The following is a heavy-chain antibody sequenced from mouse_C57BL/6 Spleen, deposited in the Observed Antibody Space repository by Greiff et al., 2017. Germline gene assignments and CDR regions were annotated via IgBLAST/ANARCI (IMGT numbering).Heavy chain of an antibody. D-gene: IGHD1-1*01. Sequence: QVQLQQPGAELVMPGASVKLSCKASGYTFTSYWMHWVKQRPGQGLEWIGEIDPSDSYTNYNQKFKGKSTLTVDKSSSTAYMQLSSLTSEDSAVYYCARNYGSSYYFDYWGQVTTLTVSS. CDR2: IDPSDSYT. V-gene: IGHV1-69*01. J-gene: IGHJ2*01. CDR3: ARNYGSSYYFDY. CDR1: GYTFTSYW.